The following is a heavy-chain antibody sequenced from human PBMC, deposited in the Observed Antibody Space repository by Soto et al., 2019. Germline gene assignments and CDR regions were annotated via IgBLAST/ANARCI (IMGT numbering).Heavy chain of an antibody. CDR1: GGTFSSYT. CDR3: ARGNHRWLQLWYLDL. Sequence: QVQLVQSGAEVKKPGSSVTVSCKASGGTFSSYTISWVRQAPGQGLEWMGGIIPIFGTANYAQKFQGRVTITADESTRTAYMELSSLRSEDTAVYYCARGNHRWLQLWYLDLWGRGTLVTVSS. CDR2: IIPIFGTA. J-gene: IGHJ2*01. D-gene: IGHD5-12*01. V-gene: IGHV1-69*12.